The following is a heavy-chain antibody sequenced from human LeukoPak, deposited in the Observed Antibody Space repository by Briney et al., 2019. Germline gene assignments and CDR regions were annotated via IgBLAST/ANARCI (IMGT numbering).Heavy chain of an antibody. CDR3: ARAWGSGWPLYYYYYGMDV. D-gene: IGHD6-19*01. J-gene: IGHJ6*02. CDR2: ISVYNGNT. Sequence: ASVKVSCKASGGSFSSYAISWVRQAPGQGLEWMGWISVYNGNTNYAQKLQGRVTMTTDTSTSTAYMELRSLRSDDTAVYYCARAWGSGWPLYYYYYGMDVWGQGTTVTVSS. V-gene: IGHV1-18*01. CDR1: GGSFSSYA.